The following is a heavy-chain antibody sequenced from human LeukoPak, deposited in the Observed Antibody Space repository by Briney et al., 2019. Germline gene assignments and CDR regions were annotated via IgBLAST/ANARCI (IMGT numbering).Heavy chain of an antibody. Sequence: SETLSLTCTVSGGSISSYYWSWIRQPPGKGLEWIGYLYYSGSTNYNPSLKSRVTITVDTSKNQFSLKLSSVTAADTAVYYCARAGSGYSFDYWGQGTLVTVSS. CDR1: GGSISSYY. D-gene: IGHD3-22*01. CDR2: LYYSGST. J-gene: IGHJ4*02. V-gene: IGHV4-59*01. CDR3: ARAGSGYSFDY.